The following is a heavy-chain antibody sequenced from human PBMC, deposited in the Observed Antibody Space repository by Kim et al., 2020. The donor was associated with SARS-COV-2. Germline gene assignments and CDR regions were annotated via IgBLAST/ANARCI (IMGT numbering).Heavy chain of an antibody. Sequence: GGSLRLSCAASGFTFSSYAMSWVRQAPGKGLEWVSAISGSGGSTYYADSVKGRFTISRDNSKNTLYLQMNSLRAEDTAVYYCAKQSPYYDFWSGYYTGFVGNWFDPWGQGTLVTVSS. CDR1: GFTFSSYA. J-gene: IGHJ5*02. CDR3: AKQSPYYDFWSGYYTGFVGNWFDP. D-gene: IGHD3-3*01. CDR2: ISGSGGST. V-gene: IGHV3-23*01.